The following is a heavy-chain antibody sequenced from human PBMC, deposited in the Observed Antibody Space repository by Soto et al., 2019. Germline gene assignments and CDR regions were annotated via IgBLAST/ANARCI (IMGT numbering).Heavy chain of an antibody. V-gene: IGHV1-8*01. D-gene: IGHD1-26*01. CDR2: MNPNSGNT. J-gene: IGHJ6*02. CDR1: GDTFTSYD. CDR3: ARVGVVGATALKIRPYYYSYGMDV. Sequence: ASVKVSCKASGDTFTSYDINWVRQATGQGLEWMGWMNPNSGNTGYAQKFQGRVTMTRNTSINTAYMELSSLRSEDTAVHYCARVGVVGATALKIRPYYYSYGMDVWGQGTTVTVSS.